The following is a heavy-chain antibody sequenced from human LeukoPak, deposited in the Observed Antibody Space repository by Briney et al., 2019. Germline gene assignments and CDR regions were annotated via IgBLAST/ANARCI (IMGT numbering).Heavy chain of an antibody. D-gene: IGHD7-27*01. J-gene: IGHJ4*02. CDR1: GFTFSSYS. CDR2: ISSSSSCI. Sequence: GGSLRLSYAASGFTFSSYSMNWVRQAPGKGLEWVSSISSSSSCIYYADSVKGRFTISRDNAKNSLYLQMNSLRAEDTAVYYCASKRPGDDYFDYWGQGTLVTVSS. CDR3: ASKRPGDDYFDY. V-gene: IGHV3-21*01.